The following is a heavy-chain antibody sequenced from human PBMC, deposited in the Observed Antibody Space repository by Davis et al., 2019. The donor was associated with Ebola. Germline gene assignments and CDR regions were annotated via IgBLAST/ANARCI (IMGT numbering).Heavy chain of an antibody. J-gene: IGHJ4*02. D-gene: IGHD2-2*01. Sequence: GESLKIPCVGSGFTFSRDWMTWLRQTPGKGLEWVANIKQDGSEKYYVDSVKVRFTISRDNAKNSLFLQMNSLRVEDTAMYYCAGDGVAAASDYWGQGTMVTVSS. CDR3: AGDGVAAASDY. V-gene: IGHV3-7*01. CDR2: IKQDGSEK. CDR1: GFTFSRDW.